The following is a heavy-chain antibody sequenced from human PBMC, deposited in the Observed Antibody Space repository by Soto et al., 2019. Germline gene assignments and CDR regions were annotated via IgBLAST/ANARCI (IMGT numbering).Heavy chain of an antibody. CDR3: ARWVGGSMSDNSGKYDS. Sequence: QVQLVESGGGVVQPGTSLRLTCAGSGFTFSRNGMHWVRQAPGKGLEWVPLVSYDGSKKYYVDSVKGRFTISRDNSENTLYLQMNRLRAEDTAVYYCARWVGGSMSDNSGKYDSWGQGTLVTVSS. J-gene: IGHJ5*01. CDR2: VSYDGSKK. D-gene: IGHD3-22*01. V-gene: IGHV3-30*03. CDR1: GFTFSRNG.